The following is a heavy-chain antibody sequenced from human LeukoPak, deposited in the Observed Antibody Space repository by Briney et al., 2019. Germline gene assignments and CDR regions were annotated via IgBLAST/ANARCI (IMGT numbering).Heavy chain of an antibody. V-gene: IGHV4-59*01. CDR1: GGSISSYY. J-gene: IGHJ3*02. Sequence: KPSETLSLTCTVSGGSISSYYWSWIRQPPGQGLGWIGYIYYSGSTNYNPSLKSRVTISVDTSKNQFSLKLSSVTAADTAVYYCARAAGVPVAFDIWGQGTMVTVSS. D-gene: IGHD2-8*01. CDR2: IYYSGST. CDR3: ARAAGVPVAFDI.